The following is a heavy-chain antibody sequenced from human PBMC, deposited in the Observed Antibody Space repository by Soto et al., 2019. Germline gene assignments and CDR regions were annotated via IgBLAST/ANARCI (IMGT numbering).Heavy chain of an antibody. Sequence: SGPTLVNPTQPLTLTCTFSGFSLSTSGMRVSWIRQPPGKALEWLARIDWDDDKFYSTSLKTRLTISKDTSKNQVVLTMTNMDPVDTATYYCARDSMVRGVIWHYYYYGMDVWGQGTTVTVSS. CDR2: IDWDDDK. J-gene: IGHJ6*02. V-gene: IGHV2-70*04. CDR3: ARDSMVRGVIWHYYYYGMDV. D-gene: IGHD3-10*01. CDR1: GFSLSTSGMR.